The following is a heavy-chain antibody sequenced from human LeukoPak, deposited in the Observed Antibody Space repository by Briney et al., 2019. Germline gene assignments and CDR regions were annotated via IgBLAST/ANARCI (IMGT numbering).Heavy chain of an antibody. D-gene: IGHD4-17*01. CDR1: AGSMSRYY. Sequence: KPSETLSLTCTVSAGSMSRYYWSWIRQPPGKGLEWIGYIYYSGSTSYNPSLKSRVTISVDTSKNQFSLKLNSVTPADTAVYYCARDLGIYDHGDPTPTWDICGQGTMVTVSS. CDR3: ARDLGIYDHGDPTPTWDI. CDR2: IYYSGST. V-gene: IGHV4-59*01. J-gene: IGHJ3*02.